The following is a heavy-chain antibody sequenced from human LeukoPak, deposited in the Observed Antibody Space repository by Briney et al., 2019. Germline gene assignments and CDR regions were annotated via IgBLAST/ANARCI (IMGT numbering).Heavy chain of an antibody. CDR2: IYYTGST. CDR1: GGSISSYY. CDR3: ARDLPDEGYFDY. V-gene: IGHV4-59*12. Sequence: PSETLSLTCTVSGGSISSYYWSWIRQPPGKGLEWIGYIYYTGSTNYNPSLKSRVTISVDRSKNQFSLKLSSVTAADTAVYYCARDLPDEGYFDYWGQGTLVTVSS. J-gene: IGHJ4*02. D-gene: IGHD1-14*01.